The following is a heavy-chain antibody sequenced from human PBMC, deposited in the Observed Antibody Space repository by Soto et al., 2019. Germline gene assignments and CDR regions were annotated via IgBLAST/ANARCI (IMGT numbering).Heavy chain of an antibody. J-gene: IGHJ5*02. Sequence: SETLSLTCIVSGGPITSYHWSWIRQFPGKGLDLIAYTCYTGNTNYNPSLKIRVTTSMDTSTNQLSLKFTSMTAAXPGVHYCARDIHDGLPHYFDPRGQCNLVPVSS. D-gene: IGHD1-26*01. CDR1: GGPITSYH. V-gene: IGHV4-59*01. CDR3: ARDIHDGLPHYFDP. CDR2: TCYTGNT.